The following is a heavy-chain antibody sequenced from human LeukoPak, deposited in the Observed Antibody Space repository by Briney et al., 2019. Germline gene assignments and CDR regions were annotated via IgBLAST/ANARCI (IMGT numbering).Heavy chain of an antibody. CDR3: ARGLTVTTGYYFDY. CDR1: GGTFSSYA. V-gene: IGHV1-69*06. CDR2: IIPIFGTA. Sequence: ASVKVSCKASGGTFSSYAISWVRQAPGQGLEWMGGIIPIFGTANYAQKFQGRVTITADKSTSTAYMELSSLRSEDTAVYYCARGLTVTTGYYFDYWGQGTLVTVSS. D-gene: IGHD4-17*01. J-gene: IGHJ4*02.